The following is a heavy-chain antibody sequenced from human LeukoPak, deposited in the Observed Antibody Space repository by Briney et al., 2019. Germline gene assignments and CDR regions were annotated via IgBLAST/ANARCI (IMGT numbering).Heavy chain of an antibody. CDR1: EYSFTNYW. J-gene: IGHJ4*02. V-gene: IGHV5-51*01. CDR3: ARHRDSSSWSPFDY. CDR2: IFPGDSHT. Sequence: KPGESLKISCRGSEYSFTNYWIGWVRRMPGKGLEWMGIIFPGDSHTTYSPSFQGQVTISADKSISTAYLHWSSLKASDTAMYYCARHRDSSSWSPFDYWGQGTLVTVSS. D-gene: IGHD2-2*01.